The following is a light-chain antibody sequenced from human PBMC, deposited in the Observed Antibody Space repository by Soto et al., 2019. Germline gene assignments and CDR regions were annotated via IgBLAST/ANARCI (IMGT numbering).Light chain of an antibody. Sequence: EIVLSNSPGTLSLPQREKASPSCRSSQSVSSNYLAWFQQKPGQAPRLLISGASNRATGIPARFSGSGSVTDFTLTISSLEPEDFAVYYCQQRSIWATFCPGSKVDIK. CDR2: GAS. CDR3: QQRSIWAT. CDR1: QSVSSNY. J-gene: IGKJ3*01. V-gene: IGKV3-11*01.